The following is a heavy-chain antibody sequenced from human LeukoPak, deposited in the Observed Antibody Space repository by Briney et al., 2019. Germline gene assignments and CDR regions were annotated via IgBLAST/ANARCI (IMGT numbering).Heavy chain of an antibody. J-gene: IGHJ3*02. Sequence: ASVTVSCTASGYTFTGYYMHWVRQAPGQGLEWMGWIHPKSGGTTYEQSFQGRVIMTSDTSISTAYMEVRRLTSDDTAVYYCARGTILEPFDIWGQGTMVTVSS. D-gene: IGHD3-3*01. CDR2: IHPKSGGT. V-gene: IGHV1-2*02. CDR3: ARGTILEPFDI. CDR1: GYTFTGYY.